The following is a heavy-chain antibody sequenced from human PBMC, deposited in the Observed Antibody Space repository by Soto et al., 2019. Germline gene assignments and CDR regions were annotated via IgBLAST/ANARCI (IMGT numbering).Heavy chain of an antibody. Sequence: PGGSLRLSCAASGFTFSSYWMSWVRQAPGKGLEWVANIKQDGSEKYYVDSVKGRFTISRDNAKNSLYLQMNSLRAEATAVYYCAREGAARLLRSGGIDYWGQGTLVTVSS. CDR1: GFTFSSYW. V-gene: IGHV3-7*01. J-gene: IGHJ4*02. D-gene: IGHD6-6*01. CDR2: IKQDGSEK. CDR3: AREGAARLLRSGGIDY.